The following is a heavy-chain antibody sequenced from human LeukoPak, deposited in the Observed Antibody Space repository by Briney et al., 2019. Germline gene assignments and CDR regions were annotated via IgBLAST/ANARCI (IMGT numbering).Heavy chain of an antibody. D-gene: IGHD5-12*01. J-gene: IGHJ4*02. V-gene: IGHV4-34*01. CDR2: INHSGST. Sequence: SETLSLTCAVYGGSFSGYYWSWIRQPPGKGLEWIGEINHSGSTNYNPSLKSRVTISVDASKNQFSLKLSSVTAADTAVYYCAGGYSGYDGLGYWGQGTLVTVSS. CDR3: AGGYSGYDGLGY. CDR1: GGSFSGYY.